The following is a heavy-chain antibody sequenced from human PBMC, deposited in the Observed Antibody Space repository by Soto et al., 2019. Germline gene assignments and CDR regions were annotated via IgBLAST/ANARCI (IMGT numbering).Heavy chain of an antibody. CDR1: GLTLSDHY. CDR2: SRDRAQGYSI. Sequence: EVQLVESGGGLVQPGGSLRLSCAGSGLTLSDHYIDWVRQAPGKGLEWVGRSRDRAQGYSIAYAASVKGRFTTSRDESKNSLYLQMNSLKTEVTAVYHCVRATSFSDMSGYTRGLDFWGQGSLVTVAS. J-gene: IGHJ4*02. D-gene: IGHD6-13*01. V-gene: IGHV3-72*01. CDR3: VRATSFSDMSGYTRGLDF.